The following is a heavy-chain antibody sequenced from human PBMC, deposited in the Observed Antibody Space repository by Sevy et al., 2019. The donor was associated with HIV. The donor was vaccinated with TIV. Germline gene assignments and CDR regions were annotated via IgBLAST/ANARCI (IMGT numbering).Heavy chain of an antibody. CDR2: IKSKTDGGTT. Sequence: GGSLRLSCAASGFTFSNAWMSWVRQAPGKGLEWVGRIKSKTDGGTTDYAAPVKGRFTISRDDSKNTRYLQMNSLKTEDTAVYYCTTDPGLADWYFDLWGRGTLVTVSS. CDR3: TTDPGLADWYFDL. J-gene: IGHJ2*01. D-gene: IGHD2-21*01. CDR1: GFTFSNAW. V-gene: IGHV3-15*01.